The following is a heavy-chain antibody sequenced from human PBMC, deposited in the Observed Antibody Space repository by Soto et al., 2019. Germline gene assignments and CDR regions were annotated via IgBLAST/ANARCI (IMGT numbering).Heavy chain of an antibody. CDR2: INHSGST. D-gene: IGHD4-17*01. J-gene: IGHJ4*02. Sequence: SETLSLTCAVYGGSFSGYYWSWIRQPPGKGLEWIGEINHSGSTNYNPSLKSRVTISVDTSKNQFSLKLSSVTAADTAVYYCASSMTTVTKIDYWGQGTLVTVSS. V-gene: IGHV4-34*01. CDR1: GGSFSGYY. CDR3: ASSMTTVTKIDY.